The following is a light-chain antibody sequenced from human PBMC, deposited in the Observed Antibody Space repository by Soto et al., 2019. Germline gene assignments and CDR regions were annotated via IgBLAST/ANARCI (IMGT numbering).Light chain of an antibody. Sequence: EVVLTQSPGTLSLSPGERVTLSCRASQSISSRLAWYQQKPGQAPRLLIYGASTRATGIPARFSGSGSGTEFTLTISSLQSEDFATYYCQQLLNYPLTFGGGTKVDIK. V-gene: IGKV3-15*01. CDR3: QQLLNYPLT. CDR1: QSISSR. CDR2: GAS. J-gene: IGKJ4*01.